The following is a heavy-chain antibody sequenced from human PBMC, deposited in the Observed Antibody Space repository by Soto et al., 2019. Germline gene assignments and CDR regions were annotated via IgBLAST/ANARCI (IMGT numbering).Heavy chain of an antibody. V-gene: IGHV1-46*01. CDR1: GYPFTNYY. J-gene: IGHJ4*02. D-gene: IGHD6-13*01. CDR3: ARALAAADH. Sequence: QVQLVQSGAEVKKPGASVKISCRASGYPFTNYYIHWVLQAPVQGLEWLGISNPFNPTGTSTTYAQRFQGIVTLTMDTSTSTVYMELSGLSSEDTAMFYCARALAAADHWGQGTLVIVSS. CDR2: SNPFNPTGTST.